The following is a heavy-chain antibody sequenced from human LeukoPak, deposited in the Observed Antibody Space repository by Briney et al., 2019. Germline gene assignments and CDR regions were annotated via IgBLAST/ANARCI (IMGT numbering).Heavy chain of an antibody. CDR3: ARGGAAAATDY. CDR1: GFTFDDYG. CDR2: INWNGGSK. V-gene: IGHV3-20*04. Sequence: GSLSLSCAASGFTFDDYGMSGVRQAPGKGLEGVSGINWNGGSKGYADSVKGRFTISRDNAKNSLYLQMNSLRAEDTALYYCARGGAAAATDYWGQGTLVTVSS. D-gene: IGHD6-13*01. J-gene: IGHJ4*02.